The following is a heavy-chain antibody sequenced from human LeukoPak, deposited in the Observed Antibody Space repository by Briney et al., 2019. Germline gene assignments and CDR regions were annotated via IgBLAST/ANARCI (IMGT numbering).Heavy chain of an antibody. CDR2: INPDSGAT. Sequence: ASVKVSCKASGYTFTGHDMHWVRQAPGQGLEWMGWINPDSGATYYVQKFQGRVTMTRDTSISTVYMELSRLKSDDTAVYHCTLFNYWGQGTLVTVSS. CDR3: TLFNY. V-gene: IGHV1-2*02. D-gene: IGHD3-10*02. J-gene: IGHJ4*02. CDR1: GYTFTGHD.